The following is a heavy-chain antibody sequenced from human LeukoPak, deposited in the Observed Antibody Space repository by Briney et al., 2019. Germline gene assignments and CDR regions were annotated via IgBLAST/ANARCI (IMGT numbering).Heavy chain of an antibody. V-gene: IGHV4-59*01. Sequence: SETLSLTCSVSGGFNTHYYWSWIRQPPGKGLEWIGYFYHSASTNYNPSLKSRVTISVDTSKNHFSLKLSSVTAADTAVYYCARHRDTAMVSTVFDYWGQGTLVTVSS. J-gene: IGHJ4*02. D-gene: IGHD5-18*01. CDR2: FYHSAST. CDR3: ARHRDTAMVSTVFDY. CDR1: GGFNTHYY.